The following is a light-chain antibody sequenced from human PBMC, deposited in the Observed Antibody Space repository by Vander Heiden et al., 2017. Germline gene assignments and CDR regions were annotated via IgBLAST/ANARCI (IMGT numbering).Light chain of an antibody. J-gene: IGKJ1*01. V-gene: IGKV1-33*01. CDR1: HDINNC. CDR3: QQFDYLPT. Sequence: QMTQSPSSLSASVGDRVTITCQAGHDINNCLNWYHQKPGKAPKLLIYDVSHLESGVPSRFSGSGSGRDFTLTISGLQPEDIGTYYCQQFDYLPTFGPGTKVEI. CDR2: DVS.